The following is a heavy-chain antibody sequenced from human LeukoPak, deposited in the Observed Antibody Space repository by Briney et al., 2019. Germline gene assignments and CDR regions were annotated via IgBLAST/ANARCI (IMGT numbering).Heavy chain of an antibody. Sequence: GGSLRLSCAASGFTFSSYAMSWVRQAPGKGLEWVSAISGSGGSTYYEDSVKGRFTISRDNSKNTLYLQMNSLRAEDTAVYYCAKDNVAMIVVVTFDYWGQGTLVTVSS. J-gene: IGHJ4*02. V-gene: IGHV3-23*01. CDR3: AKDNVAMIVVVTFDY. CDR1: GFTFSSYA. D-gene: IGHD3-22*01. CDR2: ISGSGGST.